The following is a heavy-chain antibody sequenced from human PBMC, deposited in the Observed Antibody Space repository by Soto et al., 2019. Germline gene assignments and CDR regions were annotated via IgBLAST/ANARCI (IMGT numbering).Heavy chain of an antibody. Sequence: EVQLVEPGGGLVQPGGSLRLSCAASGFTFSSYSMNWVRQAPGKGLEWVSYISSSSSTIYYADSVKGRFTISRDNAKNPRYLQMNSLRDEDTAVYYCAREGGSLNGFDPWGQGTLVTVSS. V-gene: IGHV3-48*02. CDR1: GFTFSSYS. D-gene: IGHD1-26*01. CDR3: AREGGSLNGFDP. CDR2: ISSSSSTI. J-gene: IGHJ5*02.